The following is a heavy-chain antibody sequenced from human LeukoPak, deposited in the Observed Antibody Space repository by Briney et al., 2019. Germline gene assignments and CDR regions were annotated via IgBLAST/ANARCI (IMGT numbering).Heavy chain of an antibody. D-gene: IGHD1-26*01. J-gene: IGHJ4*02. CDR3: ATSDFVLELQGN. CDR1: GYTLTELS. Sequence: GASVKVSCKVSGYTLTELSMHWVRQAPGKGLEWMGGFDPEDGETIYAQKFQGRVTMTEDTSTDTAYMELSSLRSEDTAVYYCATSDFVLELQGNWGQGTLVTVSS. CDR2: FDPEDGET. V-gene: IGHV1-24*01.